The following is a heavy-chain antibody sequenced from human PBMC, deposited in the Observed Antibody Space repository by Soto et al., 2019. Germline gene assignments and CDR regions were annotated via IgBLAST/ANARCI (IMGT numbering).Heavy chain of an antibody. CDR3: AKGVVVTASSFQH. V-gene: IGHV3-30*18. CDR1: GFTFSSYG. D-gene: IGHD2-21*02. J-gene: IGHJ1*01. CDR2: ISYDGSNK. Sequence: QVQLVESGGGVVQPGRSLRLSCAASGFTFSSYGMHWVRQAPGKGLEWVAVISYDGSNKYYADSVKGRFTISRDNSKNTLYLQMNSLRAEDTAVYYCAKGVVVTASSFQHWGQGTLVTVSS.